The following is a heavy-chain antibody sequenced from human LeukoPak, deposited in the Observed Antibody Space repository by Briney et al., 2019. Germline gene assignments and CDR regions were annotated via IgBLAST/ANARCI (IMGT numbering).Heavy chain of an antibody. V-gene: IGHV4-59*01. CDR3: ASHYGSGFDY. D-gene: IGHD3-10*01. J-gene: IGHJ4*02. CDR1: VGXISSYY. Sequence: SETLSLTCTVSVGXISSYYWSWIRQPPGKGLEWIGYIYYSGSTNSNPSLKSRVTISIDTSKNQFSLKMSSVTAADTAMYYCASHYGSGFDYWGQGTLVTVSS. CDR2: IYYSGST.